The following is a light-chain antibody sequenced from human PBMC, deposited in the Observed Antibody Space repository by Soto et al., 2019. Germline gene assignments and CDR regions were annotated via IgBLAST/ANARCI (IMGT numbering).Light chain of an antibody. J-gene: IGLJ1*01. Sequence: QSVLTQSPSASGSPGQSVTISCTGTSSDVSDNNYISWYQQHPGKATEPMIYNVSKRPSGIPDRFSGSKSGNTASLTVSGLQAEDEADYYCSSYAGSNNFDVFGTGTKVTVL. CDR3: SSYAGSNNFDV. CDR2: NVS. V-gene: IGLV2-8*01. CDR1: SSDVSDNNY.